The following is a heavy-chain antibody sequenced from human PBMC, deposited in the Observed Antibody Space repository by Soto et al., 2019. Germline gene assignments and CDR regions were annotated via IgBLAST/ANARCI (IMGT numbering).Heavy chain of an antibody. V-gene: IGHV3-21*01. Sequence: EVQLMESGGGLVKPGGSLGLSCAASGVGFSTYGMNWVRQAPGKGPEWVSSIDSIGRNIYYADSVECRFTTSRDNAKNSLYLQMNILRVADTALYFCARDESAGSSTSNWGQGTLVTVSS. CDR3: ARDESAGSSTSN. J-gene: IGHJ4*02. CDR1: GVGFSTYG. CDR2: IDSIGRNI. D-gene: IGHD2-2*01.